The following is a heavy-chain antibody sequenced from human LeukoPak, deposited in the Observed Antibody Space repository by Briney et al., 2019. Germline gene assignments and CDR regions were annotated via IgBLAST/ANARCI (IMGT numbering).Heavy chain of an antibody. D-gene: IGHD2-8*01. J-gene: IGHJ4*02. Sequence: ASVNVSCKASGYTFLNYIIHWVRPPPAQGLEWLCCNIAGSGKTQYSTEFQGSVTITRDTSVHTAYMELSRLRYEDMGVYYCARETFGVFNSWGQGTLVSVSS. V-gene: IGHV1-3*02. CDR3: ARETFGVFNS. CDR1: GYTFLNYI. CDR2: NIAGSGKT.